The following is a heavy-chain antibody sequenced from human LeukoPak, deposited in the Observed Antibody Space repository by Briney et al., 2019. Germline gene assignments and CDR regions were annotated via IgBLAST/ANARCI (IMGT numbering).Heavy chain of an antibody. CDR2: IRSSGGST. V-gene: IGHV3-23*01. J-gene: IGHJ4*02. D-gene: IGHD6-13*01. Sequence: GSLRLSCAASGFTFSSYAMSWVRQAPGKGLEWVSSIRSSGGSTFYADSVQGRFTISRDNSKNTLNLQMNSLRPEDTAIYYCARSRIAAVVPFYFDSWGQGALVTVSS. CDR1: GFTFSSYA. CDR3: ARSRIAAVVPFYFDS.